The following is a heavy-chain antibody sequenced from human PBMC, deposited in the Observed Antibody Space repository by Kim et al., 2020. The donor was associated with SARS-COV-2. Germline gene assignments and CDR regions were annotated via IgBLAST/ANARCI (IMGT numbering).Heavy chain of an antibody. D-gene: IGHD3-9*01. Sequence: GGSLRLSCAASGFTFSSYGMHWVRQAPGKGLEWVAVISYDGSNKYYADSVKGRFTISRDNSKNTLYLQMNSLRAEDTAVYYCAKLNDILTGDAFDIWGQGTMVTVSS. CDR3: AKLNDILTGDAFDI. CDR1: GFTFSSYG. V-gene: IGHV3-30*18. CDR2: ISYDGSNK. J-gene: IGHJ3*02.